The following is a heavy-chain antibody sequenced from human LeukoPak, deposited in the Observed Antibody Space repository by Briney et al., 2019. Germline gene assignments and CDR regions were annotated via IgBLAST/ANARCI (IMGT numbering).Heavy chain of an antibody. V-gene: IGHV3-30*02. D-gene: IGHD6-19*01. Sequence: PGGSLRLSCAASAFTFTNYGMHWVRQAPGKGLEGVAFVRSDGSDQYYIDSVKGRFTVSRDNSKNTLNLQMNSLKPEDTAVYYCARDWEQWLVTYYFEYWGQGTLVTVSS. CDR2: VRSDGSDQ. J-gene: IGHJ4*02. CDR3: ARDWEQWLVTYYFEY. CDR1: AFTFTNYG.